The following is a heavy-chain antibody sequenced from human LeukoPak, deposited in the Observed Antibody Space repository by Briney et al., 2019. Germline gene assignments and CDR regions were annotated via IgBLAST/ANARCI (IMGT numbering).Heavy chain of an antibody. J-gene: IGHJ4*02. CDR2: IRDDGDAT. CDR3: VRDLNWAFDY. Sequence: GGSLRLSCAASGFTFNKYPMNWVRQAPGKGLEWISNIRDDGDATTYADSVKGRFTISRDNAKNSLYLQINSLRAEDTAVYYCVRDLNWAFDYWGQGTLVTVSS. D-gene: IGHD3-16*01. V-gene: IGHV3-48*01. CDR1: GFTFNKYP.